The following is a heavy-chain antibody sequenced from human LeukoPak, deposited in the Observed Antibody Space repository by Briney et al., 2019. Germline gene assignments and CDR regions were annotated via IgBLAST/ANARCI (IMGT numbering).Heavy chain of an antibody. CDR3: ATAVVGLQRPYYYYYGMDV. J-gene: IGHJ6*02. CDR1: GYTLTELS. D-gene: IGHD4-11*01. V-gene: IGHV1-24*01. Sequence: ASVKVSCKVSGYTLTELSMHWVRQAPGKGLEWMGGFDPEDGETIYAQKFQGRVTMTEDTSTDTAYMELSSLRSEDTAVDYCATAVVGLQRPYYYYYGMDVWGQGTTVTVSS. CDR2: FDPEDGET.